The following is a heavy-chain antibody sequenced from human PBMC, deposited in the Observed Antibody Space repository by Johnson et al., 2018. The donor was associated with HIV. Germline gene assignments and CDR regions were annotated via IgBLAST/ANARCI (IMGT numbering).Heavy chain of an antibody. J-gene: IGHJ3*02. V-gene: IGHV3-53*01. D-gene: IGHD3-10*01. CDR2: IYSGGNT. Sequence: VQLVESGGGLIQPGGSLRLSCAASGFTVSSNYMSWVRQAPGKGLECVSVIYSGGNTYYADSVKGRFTISRDNSKNTLYLQMNSLRAEDTAVYYCARDRPYYYGSGDAFDIWGQGTMVTVSS. CDR3: ARDRPYYYGSGDAFDI. CDR1: GFTVSSNY.